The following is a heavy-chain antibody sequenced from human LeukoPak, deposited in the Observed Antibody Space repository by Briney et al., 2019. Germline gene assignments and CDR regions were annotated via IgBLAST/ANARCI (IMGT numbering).Heavy chain of an antibody. CDR1: TLTFSSYA. D-gene: IGHD2-15*01. J-gene: IGHJ4*02. Sequence: PGGSLRLSCAASTLTFSSYAMSWVRQAPGKGLEWVSGTTTSGGTTYYADSVKGRFTISRDNSKNTLSPHMTSLRAEDTAVYYCATARGGYWGQGTLVTVSS. CDR2: TTTSGGTT. CDR3: ATARGGY. V-gene: IGHV3-23*01.